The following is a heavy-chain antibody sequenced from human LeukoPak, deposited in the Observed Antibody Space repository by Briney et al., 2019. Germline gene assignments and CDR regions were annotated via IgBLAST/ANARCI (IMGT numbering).Heavy chain of an antibody. D-gene: IGHD1-26*01. CDR2: IYPSDSDT. CDR3: ARPLQGIVGATGFDY. Sequence: GESLKISCQGSEYSFATYWIAWLRQMPGKGLEWMGIIYPSDSDTRYSPSFQGQVTISADKSIKTAYLQWSGLKASDTAMYYCARPLQGIVGATGFDYWGQGTLVTVSS. J-gene: IGHJ4*02. CDR1: EYSFATYW. V-gene: IGHV5-51*01.